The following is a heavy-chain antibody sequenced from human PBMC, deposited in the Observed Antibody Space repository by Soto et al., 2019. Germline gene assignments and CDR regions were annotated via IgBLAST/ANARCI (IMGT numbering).Heavy chain of an antibody. J-gene: IGHJ6*02. CDR3: AKGTYYYDTSGYYPMDV. D-gene: IGHD3-22*01. CDR1: GYTFTSYH. V-gene: IGHV1-46*01. CDR2: INPRGGGT. Sequence: ASVKVSCKTSGYTFTSYHVHWVRQAPGQGLEWMGIINPRGGGTTYAEKFKGRVTITRDTSTGTVFMELTSLRSADTAVYYCAKGTYYYDTSGYYPMDVWGQGTTVTVSS.